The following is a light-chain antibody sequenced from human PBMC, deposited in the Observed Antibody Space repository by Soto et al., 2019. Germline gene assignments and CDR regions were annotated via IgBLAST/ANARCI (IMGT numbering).Light chain of an antibody. CDR2: GAS. Sequence: EIVLTQFPGTLSLSPGERATLSCRASQSVSNTNLVWYQQKPGQAPRLLIYGASHRATGIPDRFGGTGSGTEFTLTISRLEPEDLAVYYCQHYAISPGTFRQGTKVDIX. CDR3: QHYAISPGT. V-gene: IGKV3-20*01. J-gene: IGKJ1*01. CDR1: QSVSNTN.